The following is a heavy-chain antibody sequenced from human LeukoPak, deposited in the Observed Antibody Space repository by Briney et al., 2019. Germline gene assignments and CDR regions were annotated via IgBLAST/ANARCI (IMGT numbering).Heavy chain of an antibody. CDR3: VKDLENCGGDCYLLQF. CDR1: GFTFSSSA. Sequence: PGGSLRLSCAASGFTFSSSAMSWVRQAPGKGLEWVSGIGGSGAGTYYAVSVKGRFTISRDNSKNTLYLQMNSLRAEDTALYYCVKDLENCGGDCYLLQFWGQGTLVTVSS. CDR2: IGGSGAGT. V-gene: IGHV3-23*01. D-gene: IGHD2-21*02. J-gene: IGHJ4*02.